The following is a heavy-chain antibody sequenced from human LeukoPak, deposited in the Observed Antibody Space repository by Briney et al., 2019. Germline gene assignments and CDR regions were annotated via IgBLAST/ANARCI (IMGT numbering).Heavy chain of an antibody. CDR3: AREDPSMVNWLDP. CDR2: ISSNGGST. J-gene: IGHJ5*02. D-gene: IGHD2/OR15-2a*01. CDR1: GFTFSSYA. V-gene: IGHV3-64*01. Sequence: PGGSLRLSCAASGFTFSSYAMHWVRQAPGKGLEYVSAISSNGGSTYYANSVKGRFTISRDNSKNTLYLQMGSLRAEDMAVYYCAREDPSMVNWLDPWGQGTLVTVSS.